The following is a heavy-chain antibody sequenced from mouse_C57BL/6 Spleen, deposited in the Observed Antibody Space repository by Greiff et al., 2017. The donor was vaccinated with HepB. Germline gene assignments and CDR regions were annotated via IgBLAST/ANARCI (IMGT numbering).Heavy chain of an antibody. CDR1: GYTFTSYW. D-gene: IGHD1-1*01. Sequence: VQLQQPGAELVKPGASVKMSCKASGYTFTSYWITWVKQRPGQGLEWIGDIYPGSGSTNYNEKFKSKATLTVDTSSSTAYMQLSSLTSEDSAVYYCARTHYYGSPFDYWGQGTTLTVSS. J-gene: IGHJ2*01. V-gene: IGHV1-55*01. CDR2: IYPGSGST. CDR3: ARTHYYGSPFDY.